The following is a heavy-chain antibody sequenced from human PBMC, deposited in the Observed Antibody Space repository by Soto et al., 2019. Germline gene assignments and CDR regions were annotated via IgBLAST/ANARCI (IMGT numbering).Heavy chain of an antibody. CDR1: GGSISSSDYY. V-gene: IGHV4-39*01. CDR3: ARQRRGFSGYDDY. J-gene: IGHJ4*02. D-gene: IGHD5-12*01. Sequence: QLQLQESGPGLVKPSETLSLTCTVSGGSISSSDYYWGWIRQPPGKGLEWIASIYYSGRTYNNPSLKSRVTISVDTSKNQFSLKLNSVTAADTAVYYCARQRRGFSGYDDYWGQGTLVTVSS. CDR2: IYYSGRT.